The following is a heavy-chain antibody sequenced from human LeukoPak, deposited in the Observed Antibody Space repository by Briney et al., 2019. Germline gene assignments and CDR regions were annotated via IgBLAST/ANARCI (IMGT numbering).Heavy chain of an antibody. CDR3: AKMKGWRLYDYCMDA. CDR2: LTGSGST. D-gene: IGHD2-15*01. Sequence: GGSLRLSCVASGFAFSSFAMSWVRQAPGKGLEWVSGLTGSGSTYHADSVKGRFTVSRDNSKNTLSLQMNSLRAEDTAVYYCAKMKGWRLYDYCMDAWGKGTTVTVSS. CDR1: GFAFSSFA. J-gene: IGHJ6*03. V-gene: IGHV3-23*01.